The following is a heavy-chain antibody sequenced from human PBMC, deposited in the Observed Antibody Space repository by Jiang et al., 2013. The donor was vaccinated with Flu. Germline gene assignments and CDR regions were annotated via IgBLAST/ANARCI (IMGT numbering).Heavy chain of an antibody. J-gene: IGHJ4*02. CDR2: IYASGST. CDR1: GDSINNYY. CDR3: ARDQGGYSYFDS. V-gene: IGHV4-4*07. D-gene: IGHD5-12*01. Sequence: LLKPSETLSLTCAVSGDSINNYYWNWIRQPAGKGLEWIGRIYASGSTNYNPSLKSRVTLSVDTSKSQFSLNLSSVTAADTAVYYCARDQGGYSYFDSWGQGTLVTVPS.